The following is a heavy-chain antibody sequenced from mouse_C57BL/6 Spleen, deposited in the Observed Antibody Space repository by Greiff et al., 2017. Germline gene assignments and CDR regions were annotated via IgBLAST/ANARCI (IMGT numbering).Heavy chain of an antibody. CDR2: IYPSDSET. D-gene: IGHD1-1*01. CDR1: GYTFTSYW. V-gene: IGHV1-61*01. Sequence: QVQLQQSGAELVKPGASVKMSCKASGYTFTSYWMDWVKQRPGQGLEWIGNIYPSDSETHYNQKFKDKATLTVDKSSSTAYMQLSSLTSEDSAVYYCARGDYYGSSGYFDYWGQGTTLTVSS. J-gene: IGHJ2*01. CDR3: ARGDYYGSSGYFDY.